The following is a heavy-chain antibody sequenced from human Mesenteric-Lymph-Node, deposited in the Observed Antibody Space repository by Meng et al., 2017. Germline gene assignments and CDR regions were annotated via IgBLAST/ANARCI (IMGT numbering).Heavy chain of an antibody. CDR3: ARQYCSGGSCYFGKLNHDAFDI. Sequence: SVKVFCKASGGTFSSYAISWVRQAPGQGLEWMGGIIPIFGTANYAQKFQGRVTITTDESTSTAYMELSSLRSEDTAVYYCARQYCSGGSCYFGKLNHDAFDIWGQGTMVTVSS. CDR1: GGTFSSYA. J-gene: IGHJ3*02. D-gene: IGHD2-15*01. CDR2: IIPIFGTA. V-gene: IGHV1-69*05.